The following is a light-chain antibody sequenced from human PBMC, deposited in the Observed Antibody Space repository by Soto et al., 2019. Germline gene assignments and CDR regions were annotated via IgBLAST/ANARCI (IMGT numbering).Light chain of an antibody. CDR2: LNSDGSH. CDR3: QTWGTGIVV. J-gene: IGLJ2*01. V-gene: IGLV4-69*01. Sequence: QSVLTQSPSASASLGASVKLTCTLRSGHSSYAIAWHQQQPEKGPRYLMKLNSDGSHSKGDGIPDRFSGSSSGAERYLTISSLQSEDEADYYCQTWGTGIVVFGGGTKLT. CDR1: SGHSSYA.